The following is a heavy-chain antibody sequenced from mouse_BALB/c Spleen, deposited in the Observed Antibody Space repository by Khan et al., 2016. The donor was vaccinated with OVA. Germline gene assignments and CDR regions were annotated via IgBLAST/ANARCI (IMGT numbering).Heavy chain of an antibody. CDR1: GYTFTSYW. D-gene: IGHD2-1*01. CDR2: IYPGSGST. CDR3: TRGGYYGKSLFAY. Sequence: LQQPGSELVRPGASVKLSCKASGYTFTSYWMHWVKQRHGQGLEWIGNIYPGSGSTNYDEMFKSKGTLTVDTSSSTAYMHLNSLTSEDSAVYYCTRGGYYGKSLFAYWGQGTLVTVSA. V-gene: IGHV1S22*01. J-gene: IGHJ3*01.